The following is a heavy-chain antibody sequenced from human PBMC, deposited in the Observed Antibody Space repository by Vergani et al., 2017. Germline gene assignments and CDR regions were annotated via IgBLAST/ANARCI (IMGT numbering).Heavy chain of an antibody. V-gene: IGHV1-69*13. Sequence: QVQLVQSGAEVKKPGSSVKVSCKASGGTFSSYAISWVRQAPGQGLEWMGRIIPIFGTANYAQKFQGRVTITADESTSTAYMELSSLRSEDTAVYYCARDEIVVVPARRGYCYGYFDYWGQGTLVTVSS. J-gene: IGHJ4*02. CDR3: ARDEIVVVPARRGYCYGYFDY. CDR2: IIPIFGTA. CDR1: GGTFSSYA. D-gene: IGHD2-2*01.